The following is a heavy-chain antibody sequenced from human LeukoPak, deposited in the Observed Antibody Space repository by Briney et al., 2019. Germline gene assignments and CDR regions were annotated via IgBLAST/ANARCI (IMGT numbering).Heavy chain of an antibody. CDR3: ARDLKRIVVVPAAIGNYYYYMDV. CDR1: GGSISSYY. D-gene: IGHD2-2*01. Sequence: PSETLSLTCTVSGGSISSYYWSWIRQPAGKGLEWIGRIYTSGSTNYNPSLKSRVTMSVDTSKDQFSLKLSSVTAADTAVYYCARDLKRIVVVPAAIGNYYYYMDVWGKGTTVTVSS. V-gene: IGHV4-4*07. J-gene: IGHJ6*03. CDR2: IYTSGST.